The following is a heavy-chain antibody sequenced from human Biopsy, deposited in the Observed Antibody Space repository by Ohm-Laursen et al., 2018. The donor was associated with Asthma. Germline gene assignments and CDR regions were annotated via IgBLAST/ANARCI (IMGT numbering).Heavy chain of an antibody. V-gene: IGHV1-3*01. Sequence: SVKVSCKASAYTITSNAMHWVRQAPGQRLEWMGWINPGNGNTKYSQKFQGRVTITRDTSASTAYMELSSLRSEDTAVYYCVRDGARIAIFGVGDYFGYWGQETLVTVSS. J-gene: IGHJ4*02. CDR2: INPGNGNT. CDR1: AYTITSNA. CDR3: VRDGARIAIFGVGDYFGY. D-gene: IGHD3-3*01.